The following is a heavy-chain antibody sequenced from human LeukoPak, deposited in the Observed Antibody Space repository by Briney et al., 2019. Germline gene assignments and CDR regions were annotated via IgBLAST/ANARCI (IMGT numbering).Heavy chain of an antibody. Sequence: ASVKVSCKASGHTFTGYYMHWLRQAPGQGLEWMGWINPNSGGTNYAQKFQGRVTMTRDTSISTAYMELSRLRSDDTAVYYCARLGPDIVVVPAAIPSFHYYYGMDVWGQGTTVTVSS. CDR2: INPNSGGT. D-gene: IGHD2-2*01. CDR3: ARLGPDIVVVPAAIPSFHYYYGMDV. J-gene: IGHJ6*02. CDR1: GHTFTGYY. V-gene: IGHV1-2*02.